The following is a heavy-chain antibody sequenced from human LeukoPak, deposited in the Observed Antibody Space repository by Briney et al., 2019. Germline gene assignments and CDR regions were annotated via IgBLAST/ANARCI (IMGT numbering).Heavy chain of an antibody. Sequence: GGSLRLSCSASGFTFSSYAMHWVRQAPGKGLEYVSAISSNGGSTYYSDSVKGRFTISRDNSKNTLHLQMNSLRAEDTAVYYCAKAHTSYFDSWGQGTLVTVPS. CDR1: GFTFSSYA. CDR3: AKAHTSYFDS. CDR2: ISSNGGST. J-gene: IGHJ4*02. V-gene: IGHV3-64*04.